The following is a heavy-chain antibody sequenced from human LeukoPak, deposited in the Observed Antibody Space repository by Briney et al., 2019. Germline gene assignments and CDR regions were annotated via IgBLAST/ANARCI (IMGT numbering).Heavy chain of an antibody. CDR1: GFTFGDYA. J-gene: IGHJ4*02. V-gene: IGHV3-49*03. D-gene: IGHD5-12*01. CDR2: IRSKAYGGTT. Sequence: PGGSLRLSCTASGFTFGDYAMSWFRQAPGKGLEWVGFIRSKAYGGTTEYAASVKGRFTISRDDSKSIAYLQMNSLKTEDTAVYYCTRLGGYSGYHTRPFDYWGQGTLVTVSS. CDR3: TRLGGYSGYHTRPFDY.